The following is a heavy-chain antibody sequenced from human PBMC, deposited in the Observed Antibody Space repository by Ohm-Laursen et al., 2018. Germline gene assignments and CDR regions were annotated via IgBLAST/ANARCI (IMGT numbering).Heavy chain of an antibody. V-gene: IGHV3-74*01. CDR1: GFTFSSYS. Sequence: SLRLSCTASGFTFSSYSMNWVRQAPGKGLVWVSHIKNDGSTTTYADSVKGRFTIPRDNTKNSLYLQMNSLRAEDTAVYYCAPQHWFDPWGQGTLVTVSS. CDR2: IKNDGSTT. CDR3: APQHWFDP. J-gene: IGHJ5*02.